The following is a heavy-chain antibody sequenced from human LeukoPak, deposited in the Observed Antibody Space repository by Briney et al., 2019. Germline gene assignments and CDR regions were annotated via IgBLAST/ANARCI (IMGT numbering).Heavy chain of an antibody. CDR2: ISSSSTYT. CDR3: ATDTLRFRMDV. V-gene: IGHV3-21*01. D-gene: IGHD3-3*01. Sequence: GGSLRLSCTVSGHPFSSFTLNWVRQSPGKGLEWVSSISSSSTYTYYADSVKGRLTISRDNAKNSLFLQMNSLRDDDTGVYFCATDTLRFRMDVWGKGTTVIVSS. J-gene: IGHJ6*04. CDR1: GHPFSSFT.